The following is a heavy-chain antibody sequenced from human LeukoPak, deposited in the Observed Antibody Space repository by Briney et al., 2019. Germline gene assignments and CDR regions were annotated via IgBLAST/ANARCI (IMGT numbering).Heavy chain of an antibody. D-gene: IGHD6-13*01. Sequence: SETLSLTCAVYGGSFSGYHWSWIRQPPGKGLEWVGEINHSGSTNYNPSLKSRVTISVDTSKNQFSLKLSSVTAADTAVYYCARDLARTGIAAAGDYWGQGTLVTVSS. CDR3: ARDLARTGIAAAGDY. J-gene: IGHJ4*02. CDR1: GGSFSGYH. V-gene: IGHV4-34*01. CDR2: INHSGST.